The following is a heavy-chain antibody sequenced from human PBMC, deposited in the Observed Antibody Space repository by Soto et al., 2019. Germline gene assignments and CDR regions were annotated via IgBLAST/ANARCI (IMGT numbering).Heavy chain of an antibody. CDR2: TIPMFGTA. D-gene: IGHD2-15*01. CDR3: AEDSAVVSSQPYERFRACGHGTPIIDS. V-gene: IGHV1-69*05. Sequence: QVQPEQSGAEVKKPGSSVNVSCQPSGGSLNGFGFTWVRQAPGQGLECMGGTIPMFGTARYAQKFQGRLTTSPDEFPATINVRLSNTHSTHTTMYHHAEDSAVVSSQPYERFRACGHGTPIIDS. CDR1: GGSLNGFG. J-gene: IGHJ5*01.